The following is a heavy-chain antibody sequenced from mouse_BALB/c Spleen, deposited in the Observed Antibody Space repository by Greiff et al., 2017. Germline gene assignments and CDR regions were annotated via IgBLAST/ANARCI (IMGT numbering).Heavy chain of an antibody. D-gene: IGHD2-3*01. Sequence: QVQLQQSGAELARPGASVKLSCKASGYTFTSYWMQWVKQRPGQGLEWIGAIYPGDGDTRYTQKFKGKATLTADKSSSTAYMQLSSLASEDSAVYYCARGPYDGYYLDYWGQGTTLTVSS. V-gene: IGHV1-87*01. CDR1: GYTFTSYW. CDR2: IYPGDGDT. CDR3: ARGPYDGYYLDY. J-gene: IGHJ2*01.